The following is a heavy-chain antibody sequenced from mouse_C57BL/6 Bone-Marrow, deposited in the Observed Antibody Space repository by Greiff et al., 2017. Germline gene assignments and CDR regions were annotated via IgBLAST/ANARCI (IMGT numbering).Heavy chain of an antibody. CDR2: IDPSDSYT. D-gene: IGHD2-4*01. CDR1: GYTFTSYW. Sequence: QVQLQQPGAELVKPGASVKLSCKASGYTFTSYWMQWVKQRPGQGLEWIGEIDPSDSYTNYNQKFKGKATLTVDTSSSTAYMQLSRLTSEDSAVYYCARFYYDYEGFAYWGQGTLVTVSA. CDR3: ARFYYDYEGFAY. V-gene: IGHV1-50*01. J-gene: IGHJ3*01.